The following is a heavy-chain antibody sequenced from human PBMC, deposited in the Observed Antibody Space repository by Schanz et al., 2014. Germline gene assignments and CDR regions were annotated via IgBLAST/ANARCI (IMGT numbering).Heavy chain of an antibody. CDR2: INQDGSQK. Sequence: EVQLVESGGGLVQPGGSLRLSCATSRLTFGNYWMSWVRQAPGKGLEWVANINQDGSQKYYVGSVKGRFTISRDNAKDSLYLQMTSLRAEDTAVYYCVREGSSSPDCCYYNGMDVWGQGTTVTVSS. V-gene: IGHV3-7*01. J-gene: IGHJ6*02. CDR3: VREGSSSPDCCYYNGMDV. CDR1: RLTFGNYW. D-gene: IGHD6-6*01.